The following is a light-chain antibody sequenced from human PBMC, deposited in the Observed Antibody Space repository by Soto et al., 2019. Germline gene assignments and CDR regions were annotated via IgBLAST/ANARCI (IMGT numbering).Light chain of an antibody. CDR2: SAS. V-gene: IGKV3-15*01. CDR1: QRVSSS. CDR3: QQYNNSLRT. J-gene: IGKJ1*01. Sequence: EIVMMQSPATLSVSPGERATLACRASQRVSSSLAWYQQKAGQAPRLLIYSASTRATGIPARFSGSGSGTKFTLTISSLQPEDSAVYYCQQYNNSLRTFGQGTKV.